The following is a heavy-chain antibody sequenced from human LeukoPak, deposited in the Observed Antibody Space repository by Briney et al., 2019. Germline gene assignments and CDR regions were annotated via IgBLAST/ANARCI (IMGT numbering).Heavy chain of an antibody. J-gene: IGHJ6*02. CDR3: ARDSSGDNYYGMDV. D-gene: IGHD7-27*01. CDR1: GGSISSYY. Sequence: PSETLSLTCTVSGGSISSYYRSWIRQPPGKGLEWIGYIYYRGSTNYNPSLTSRITISVDTSKNQFSLKLSSVTAADTAVYYCARDSSGDNYYGMDVWGQGTTVTVSS. CDR2: IYYRGST. V-gene: IGHV4-59*01.